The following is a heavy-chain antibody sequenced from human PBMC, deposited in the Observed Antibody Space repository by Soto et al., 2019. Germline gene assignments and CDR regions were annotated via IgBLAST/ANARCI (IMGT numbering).Heavy chain of an antibody. CDR2: IKEDGSEK. CDR3: ARTNRLDY. V-gene: IGHV3-7*01. J-gene: IGHJ4*02. CDR1: GFTFSTSW. Sequence: GGSLRLSCAASGFTFSTSWMNWVRQAPGKGLEWVANIKEDGSEKNYVDSVKGRFTISRDNAKNSLYLQMNSLRAEDTAVYYCARTNRLDYWGQGTLVTVSS.